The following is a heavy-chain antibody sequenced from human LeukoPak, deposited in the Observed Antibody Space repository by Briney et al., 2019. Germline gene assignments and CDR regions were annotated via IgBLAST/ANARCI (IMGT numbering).Heavy chain of an antibody. J-gene: IGHJ4*02. V-gene: IGHV3-30-3*01. CDR2: ISYDGDSS. D-gene: IGHD5-24*01. CDR1: QPIFSTYT. Sequence: GGSLRPSCAASQPIFSTYTMHWVRQAPGKGLEWVATISYDGDSSFYADSVKGRFTISRDNSKNTVSLQMSSLRVEDTAVYYCANFKGKDGIKDHFDYWGQGTLVTVSS. CDR3: ANFKGKDGIKDHFDY.